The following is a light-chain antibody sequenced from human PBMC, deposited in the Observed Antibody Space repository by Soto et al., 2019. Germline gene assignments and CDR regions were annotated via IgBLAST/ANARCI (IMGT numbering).Light chain of an antibody. CDR3: CSYAGSNTYV. V-gene: IGLV2-23*02. Sequence: QSALTQPASVSGSPGQSITISCTGTSSDVGSYNLVSWYQQHPGKAPKFMIYEVTKRPSGVSNRFSGSKSGNTASLTISGLQAEDEADYYCCSYAGSNTYVFGTGTKLTVL. CDR2: EVT. CDR1: SSDVGSYNL. J-gene: IGLJ1*01.